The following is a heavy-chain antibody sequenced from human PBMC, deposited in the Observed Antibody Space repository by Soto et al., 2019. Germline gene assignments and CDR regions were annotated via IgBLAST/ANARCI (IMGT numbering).Heavy chain of an antibody. CDR3: ARGEDVVRISSWFDP. CDR1: GGSFSGYY. D-gene: IGHD2-15*01. CDR2: INHSGST. J-gene: IGHJ5*02. V-gene: IGHV4-34*01. Sequence: SETLSLTCAVYGGSFSGYYWSWIRQPPGKGLEWIGEINHSGSTNYNPAPKNRVTISVETSNNQFSLKLSSVTAAETAVYYCARGEDVVRISSWFDPWGQGTLVTVSS.